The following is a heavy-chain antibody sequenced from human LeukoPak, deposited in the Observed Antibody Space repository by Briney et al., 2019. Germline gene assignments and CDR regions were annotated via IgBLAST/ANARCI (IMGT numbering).Heavy chain of an antibody. CDR1: GGTFSSYA. CDR2: IIPILGIA. Sequence: SVKVSCKASGGTFSSYAISWVRQAPGQGLEWMGRIIPILGIANYAQKFQGRVTITADKSTSTAYMELSSLRSEDTAVYYCARDRYCGGDCSYYYYYGMDVWGQGTTVTVSS. V-gene: IGHV1-69*04. J-gene: IGHJ6*02. CDR3: ARDRYCGGDCSYYYYYGMDV. D-gene: IGHD2-21*02.